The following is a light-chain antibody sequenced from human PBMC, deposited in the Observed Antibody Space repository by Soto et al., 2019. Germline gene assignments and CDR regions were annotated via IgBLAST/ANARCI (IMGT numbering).Light chain of an antibody. CDR3: QQYDTSPT. Sequence: VWTQSPGILSLSPGERARLSCNAIQRVSNDFLAWYQKKPGQATRLLIYGASTRATDVPDRFSGSGSGADSTLTISRLEPEDFAVYHCQQYDTSPTFGQGTKVDIK. V-gene: IGKV3-20*01. CDR1: QRVSNDF. J-gene: IGKJ1*01. CDR2: GAS.